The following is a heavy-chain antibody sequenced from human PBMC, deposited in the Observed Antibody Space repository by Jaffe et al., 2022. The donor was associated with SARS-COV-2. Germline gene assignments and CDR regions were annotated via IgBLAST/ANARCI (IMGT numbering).Heavy chain of an antibody. Sequence: QVQLQESGPGLVKPSETLSLTCTVSGGSISSYYWSWIRQPPGKGLEWIGYIYYSGSTNYNPSLKSRVTISVDTSKNQFSLKLSSVTAADTAVYYCARLGPGAEYFQHWGQGTLVTVSS. J-gene: IGHJ1*01. CDR2: IYYSGST. CDR3: ARLGPGAEYFQH. CDR1: GGSISSYY. V-gene: IGHV4-59*01.